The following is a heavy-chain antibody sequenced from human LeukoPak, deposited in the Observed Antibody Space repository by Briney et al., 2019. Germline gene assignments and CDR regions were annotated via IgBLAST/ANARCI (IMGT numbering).Heavy chain of an antibody. J-gene: IGHJ4*02. CDR1: GGPISSYY. D-gene: IGHD3-3*02. CDR2: FYYSASS. CDR3: ARAGGAIFGVVIDSHFDY. V-gene: IGHV4-59*01. Sequence: PSETLSLTCTVSGGPISSYYWNWIRRSPGKGLEWIGYFYYSASSNYNPSLTSRVTISADTSKNQFSLKLTSVTPADTAVYYCARAGGAIFGVVIDSHFDYWGQGILVSVPS.